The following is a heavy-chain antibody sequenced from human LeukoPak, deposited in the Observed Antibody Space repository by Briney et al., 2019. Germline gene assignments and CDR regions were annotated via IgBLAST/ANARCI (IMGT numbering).Heavy chain of an antibody. J-gene: IGHJ4*02. CDR3: ARDLSSPGPHSPHSMTLDY. CDR1: GFTFSSYG. V-gene: IGHV3-33*01. CDR2: IWYDGSNK. D-gene: IGHD2-15*01. Sequence: GGSLSLSCAASGFTFSSYGMHWVRQAPGKGLEWVAVIWYDGSNKYYADSVKGRFTISRDNSKNTLYLQMNSLRAEDTAVYYCARDLSSPGPHSPHSMTLDYWGQGTLVTVSS.